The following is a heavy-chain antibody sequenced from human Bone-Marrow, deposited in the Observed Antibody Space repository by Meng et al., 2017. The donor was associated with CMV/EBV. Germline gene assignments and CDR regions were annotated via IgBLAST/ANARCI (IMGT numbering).Heavy chain of an antibody. CDR3: ARSQLERPFDY. D-gene: IGHD1-1*01. V-gene: IGHV1-69*05. J-gene: IGHJ4*02. CDR1: GGTFSSYA. CDR2: IIPIFGTA. Sequence: SCKASGGTFSSYAISWVRQALGQGLEWMGGIIPIFGTANYAQKFQGRVTITTDESTSTAYMELSSLRSEDTAVYYCARSQLERPFDYWGQGTLVTVSS.